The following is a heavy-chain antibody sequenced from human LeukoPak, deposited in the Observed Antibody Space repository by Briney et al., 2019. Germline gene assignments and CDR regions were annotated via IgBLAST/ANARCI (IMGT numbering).Heavy chain of an antibody. CDR2: ISGSGTTT. V-gene: IGHV3-23*01. Sequence: GGSLGLSCVASVLTFSNYAMTWVCQAPGNGLEWVSGISGSGTTTFYAESVKGRLTISRDNSKNTLSLQMNSLRAEETAIYHCAKLSVGTTMLGAFDLWGQGTMVTVSS. CDR1: VLTFSNYA. D-gene: IGHD1-26*01. CDR3: AKLSVGTTMLGAFDL. J-gene: IGHJ3*01.